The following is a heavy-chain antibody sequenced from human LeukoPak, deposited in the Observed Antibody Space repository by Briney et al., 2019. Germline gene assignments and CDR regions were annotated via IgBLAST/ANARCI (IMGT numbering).Heavy chain of an antibody. CDR2: ISGSGGST. V-gene: IGHV3-23*01. CDR3: ARDLEGYYYDSSGYGY. Sequence: PGGSLRLSCAASGFMFSSNWMSWVRLAPGKGLEWVSAISGSGGSTYYADSVKGRFTISRDNSKNTLYLQMNSLRAEDTAVYYCARDLEGYYYDSSGYGYWGQGTLVTVSS. J-gene: IGHJ4*02. CDR1: GFMFSSNW. D-gene: IGHD3-22*01.